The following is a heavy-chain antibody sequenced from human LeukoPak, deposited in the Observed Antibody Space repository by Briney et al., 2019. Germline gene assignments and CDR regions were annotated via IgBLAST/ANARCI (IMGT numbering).Heavy chain of an antibody. J-gene: IGHJ4*02. CDR3: ARSRYFDWPYTQGYFDY. CDR1: GGSISSYY. D-gene: IGHD3-9*01. V-gene: IGHV4-4*07. Sequence: SETLPLTCTVSGGSISSYYWSWIRQPAGKGLEWIGRIYTSGSTNYNPSLKSRVTMSVDTSKNQFSLKLSSVTAADTAVYYCARSRYFDWPYTQGYFDYWGQGTLVTVSS. CDR2: IYTSGST.